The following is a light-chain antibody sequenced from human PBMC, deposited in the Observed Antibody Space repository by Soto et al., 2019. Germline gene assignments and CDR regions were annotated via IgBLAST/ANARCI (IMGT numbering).Light chain of an antibody. CDR2: GAS. Sequence: EIVLTQSPGTLSLSPGERATLSCRASQSVSSSSLAWYQQKPGQAPRLLIYGASSRATGIPDRFSGSWSGTDFTLTISRLEPEDFAVYYCQQYGSSPRTFGPGTKVDIK. J-gene: IGKJ3*01. CDR3: QQYGSSPRT. CDR1: QSVSSSS. V-gene: IGKV3-20*01.